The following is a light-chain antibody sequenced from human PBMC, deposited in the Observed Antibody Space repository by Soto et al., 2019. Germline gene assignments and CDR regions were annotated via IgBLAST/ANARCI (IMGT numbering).Light chain of an antibody. CDR1: SSNIGNSY. V-gene: IGLV1-51*01. Sequence: QSVLTQPPSMSAAPGQKVTISCSGSSSNIGNSYVCWYQQFPGTAPKLLIYDNNKRPSGIPDQFSGSKSGTSATLDITGLQTGDEDDYYCETWDTSLSAVLFGGGTKLTVL. J-gene: IGLJ2*01. CDR3: ETWDTSLSAVL. CDR2: DNN.